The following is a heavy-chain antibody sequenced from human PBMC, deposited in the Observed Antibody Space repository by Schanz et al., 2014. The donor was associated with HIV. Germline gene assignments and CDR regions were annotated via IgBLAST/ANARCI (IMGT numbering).Heavy chain of an antibody. CDR3: ARAGQLALEQGGGNYYYYYYYGMDV. CDR2: IWYDGSSK. J-gene: IGHJ6*02. V-gene: IGHV3-33*01. Sequence: QVQVVESGGGVVQPGRSLRLSCAASGFTFSSYGMHWVRQAPGKGLEWVAVIWYDGSSKYYADSVKGRFTISRDNSKNTLYRQMNSLRAEDTAVYYCARAGQLALEQGGGNYYYYYYYGMDVWGQGTTVTVSS. CDR1: GFTFSSYG. D-gene: IGHD6-6*01.